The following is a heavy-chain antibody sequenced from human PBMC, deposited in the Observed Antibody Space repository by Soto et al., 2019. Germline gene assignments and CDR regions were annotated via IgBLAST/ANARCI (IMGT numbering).Heavy chain of an antibody. J-gene: IGHJ6*02. Sequence: SVKVSCKASGGTFSSYAISWVRQAPGQGLEWMGGIIPTFGTANYAQKFQGRVTITADESTSTAYMELSSLRSEDTAVYYCARGRDIVLIGYYYYGMDVWGQGTTVTVSS. CDR2: IIPTFGTA. D-gene: IGHD2-8*01. CDR3: ARGRDIVLIGYYYYGMDV. V-gene: IGHV1-69*13. CDR1: GGTFSSYA.